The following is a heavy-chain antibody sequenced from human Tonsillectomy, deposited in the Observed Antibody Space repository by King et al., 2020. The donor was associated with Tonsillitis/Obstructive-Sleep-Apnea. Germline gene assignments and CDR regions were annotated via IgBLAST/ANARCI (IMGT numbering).Heavy chain of an antibody. Sequence: VQLVESGAEVKKPGASVKVSCKASGYTFTSYGISWVRQAPGQGLEWMGWISAYNGVTNYAQKLQDRVTLTTDTSTTTAYMEMRSLRSDDTAVYYCAKAWGKGNTYGSGFYAMDVWGQGTTVTVSS. CDR2: ISAYNGVT. V-gene: IGHV1-18*01. D-gene: IGHD3-10*01. J-gene: IGHJ6*02. CDR1: GYTFTSYG. CDR3: AKAWGKGNTYGSGFYAMDV.